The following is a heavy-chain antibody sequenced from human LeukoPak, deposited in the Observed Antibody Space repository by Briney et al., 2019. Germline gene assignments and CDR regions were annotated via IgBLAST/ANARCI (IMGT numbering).Heavy chain of an antibody. V-gene: IGHV3-74*01. CDR3: ARFKVTVTSIP. CDR2: INPDGSSA. Sequence: GVSLRLSCAASGFTFSDYWMHWVRQAPGKGLVWVSRINPDGSSASYADSVKGRFTISRDNAKNTLYLQMNSLRAEDTAVYYCARFKVTVTSIPWGQGTLVTVSS. CDR1: GFTFSDYW. D-gene: IGHD4-11*01. J-gene: IGHJ5*02.